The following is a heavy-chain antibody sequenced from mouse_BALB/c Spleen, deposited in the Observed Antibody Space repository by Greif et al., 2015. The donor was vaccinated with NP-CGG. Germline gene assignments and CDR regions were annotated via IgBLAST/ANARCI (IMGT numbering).Heavy chain of an antibody. V-gene: IGHV1-69*02. CDR3: ARSHYYGSSYGAMDY. CDR1: GYTFTSYW. J-gene: IGHJ4*01. D-gene: IGHD1-1*01. CDR2: IDPSDSYT. Sequence: QVQLQQSGAELVKPGASVKLSCKASGYTFTSYWMHWVKQRPGQGLEWIGEIDPSDSYTNYNQKFKGKATLTVDKSSSTAYMQLSSLTSEDSAVYYCARSHYYGSSYGAMDYWGQGTSVTVSS.